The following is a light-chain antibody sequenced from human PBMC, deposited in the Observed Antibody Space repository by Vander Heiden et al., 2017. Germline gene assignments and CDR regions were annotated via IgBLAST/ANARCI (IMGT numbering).Light chain of an antibody. CDR2: GNS. CDR1: SSNTGAGYD. V-gene: IGLV1-40*01. Sequence: QSVLTQPPSVSGAPAQRVPISCTGSSSNTGAGYDVHWYQQLPGTAPKLLIYGNSNRPSGVPDRFSGSKSGTSASLAITGLQAEDEADYYCQSYDSSLSVYVFGTGTKVTVL. CDR3: QSYDSSLSVYV. J-gene: IGLJ1*01.